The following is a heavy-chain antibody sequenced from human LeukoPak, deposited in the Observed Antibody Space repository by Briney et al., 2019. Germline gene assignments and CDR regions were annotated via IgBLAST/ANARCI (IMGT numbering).Heavy chain of an antibody. CDR2: IYYSGST. V-gene: IGHV4-59*08. Sequence: SETLSLTCTVSGGSISSYYWSWIRQPPGKGLEWIGYIYYSGSTNYNPSLKSRVTISVDTSKNQFSLRLSSVTAADTAVYYCARHGTYYYASSNFMYFQNWGQGTLVTVSS. J-gene: IGHJ1*01. D-gene: IGHD3-22*01. CDR3: ARHGTYYYASSNFMYFQN. CDR1: GGSISSYY.